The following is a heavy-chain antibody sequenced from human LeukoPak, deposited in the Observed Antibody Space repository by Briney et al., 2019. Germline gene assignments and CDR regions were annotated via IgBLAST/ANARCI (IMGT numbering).Heavy chain of an antibody. V-gene: IGHV3-48*04. J-gene: IGHJ4*02. CDR1: GFTFSSYS. D-gene: IGHD1-26*01. CDR2: ISSSSSTI. CDR3: AVGATTPTDY. Sequence: GGSLRLSCAASGFTFSSYSMNWVRQAPGKGLEWVSYISSSSSTIYYADSVKGRFTISRDDAKNSLYLQMNSLRAEDTAVYYCAVGATTPTDYWGQGTLVTVSS.